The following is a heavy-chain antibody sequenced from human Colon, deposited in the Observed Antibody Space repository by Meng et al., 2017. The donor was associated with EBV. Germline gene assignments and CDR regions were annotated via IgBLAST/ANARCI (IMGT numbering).Heavy chain of an antibody. CDR1: GASLSSDNW. D-gene: IGHD2-15*01. J-gene: IGHJ4*02. CDR3: ARTAICIGGSCTTWDY. V-gene: IGHV4-4*02. Sequence: EWGPGLVKHAGTRSLTGAGSGASLSSDNWWSWVRQPPGKGLEWIGEIHHNGNTNYNPSLKSRVTISVDKSKNQFVLKVTSVTAADTAVYYCARTAICIGGSCTTWDYWGQGALVTVSS. CDR2: IHHNGNT.